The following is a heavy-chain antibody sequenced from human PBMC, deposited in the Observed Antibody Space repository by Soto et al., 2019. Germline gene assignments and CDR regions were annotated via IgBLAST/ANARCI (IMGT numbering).Heavy chain of an antibody. CDR3: ATANIHPYSVQDCSGGSCHGPYDY. D-gene: IGHD2-15*01. V-gene: IGHV3-48*01. Sequence: SLRDACGASGVSRSRCSTNWVQQAPGKGLEWVSYISSSSSTIYYADSVKGRFTISRDNAKNSLYLQMNSLRAEDTAVYYCATANIHPYSVQDCSGGSCHGPYDYWGQGTLVTVSS. CDR1: GVSRSRCS. CDR2: ISSSSSTI. J-gene: IGHJ4*02.